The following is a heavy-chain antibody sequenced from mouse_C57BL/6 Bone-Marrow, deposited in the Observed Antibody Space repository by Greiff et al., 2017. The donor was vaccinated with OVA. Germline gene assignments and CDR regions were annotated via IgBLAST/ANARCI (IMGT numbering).Heavy chain of an antibody. CDR1: GYSITSGYD. J-gene: IGHJ2*01. CDR2: ISYSGST. D-gene: IGHD2-1*01. CDR3: ARGNIYYGLDY. V-gene: IGHV3-1*01. Sequence: EVNLVESGPGMVKPSQSLSLTCTVTGYSITSGYDWHWIRHFPGNKLEWMGYISYSGSTNYNPSLKSRISITHDTSKNHFFLKLNSVTTEDTATYYCARGNIYYGLDYWGQGTTLTVSS.